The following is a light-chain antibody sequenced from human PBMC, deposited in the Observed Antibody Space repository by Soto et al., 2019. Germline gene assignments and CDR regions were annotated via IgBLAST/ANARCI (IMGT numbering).Light chain of an antibody. CDR3: CSSAGSYTVV. V-gene: IGLV2-11*01. Sequence: QSALTQPRSVSGSPGQSVTISCTGTSSDVGGYNYVSWYQQHPGKSPKLMIYDVSNRPSGVPDRFSGSKSGNTASLTISGLPAEDEADYYCCSSAGSYTVVFGGGTKLTVL. CDR1: SSDVGGYNY. CDR2: DVS. J-gene: IGLJ2*01.